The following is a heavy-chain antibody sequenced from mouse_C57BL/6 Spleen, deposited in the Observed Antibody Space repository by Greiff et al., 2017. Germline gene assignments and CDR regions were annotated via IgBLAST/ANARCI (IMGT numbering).Heavy chain of an antibody. CDR2: IYPGDGDT. V-gene: IGHV1-82*01. D-gene: IGHD1-1*01. J-gene: IGHJ3*01. CDR1: GYAFSSSW. CDR3: ASQGPITTVVPFAY. Sequence: LVESGPELVKPGASVKISCKASGYAFSSSWMNWVKQRPGKGLEWIGRIYPGDGDTNYNGKFKGKATLTADKSSSTAYMQLSSLTSEDSAVYFCASQGPITTVVPFAYWGQGTLVTVSA.